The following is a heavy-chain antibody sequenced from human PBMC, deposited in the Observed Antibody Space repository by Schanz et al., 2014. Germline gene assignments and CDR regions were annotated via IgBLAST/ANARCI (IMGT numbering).Heavy chain of an antibody. CDR1: GGTFSSFG. Sequence: QVQLVQSGAEVKKPGASVKVSCKASGGTFSSFGINWVRQATGQGLEWMGWMNPNSGNTGYAQKFQGRVTMTTDTSTSTSYMELTSLRFDDTAVYYCARDFSAYVGNYFDYWGQGTLVTVSS. D-gene: IGHD5-12*01. CDR3: ARDFSAYVGNYFDY. J-gene: IGHJ4*02. CDR2: MNPNSGNT. V-gene: IGHV1-8*01.